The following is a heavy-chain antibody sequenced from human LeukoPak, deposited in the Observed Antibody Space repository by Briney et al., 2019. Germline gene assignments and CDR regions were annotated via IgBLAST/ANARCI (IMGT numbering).Heavy chain of an antibody. CDR3: ARDVISRNLITLGLGY. V-gene: IGHV3-21*01. Sequence: GGSLRLSCAASGFTFSTYNMNWVRQAPGKGLEWVSSITSSSSYIYYADSVKGRFTISRDNSNSTAFLEMNSLTVDDTAVYFCARDVISRNLITLGLGYWGQGTLVTVSS. D-gene: IGHD3-16*01. CDR1: GFTFSTYN. J-gene: IGHJ4*02. CDR2: ITSSSSYI.